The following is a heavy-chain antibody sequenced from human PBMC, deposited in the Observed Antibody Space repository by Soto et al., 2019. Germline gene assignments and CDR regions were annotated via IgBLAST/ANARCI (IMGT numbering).Heavy chain of an antibody. CDR2: MSGSGDIT. Sequence: GGSLRLSCAASGFTFSDYAMNLVRQAPGKGLEWVSGMSGSGDITKYADSVKGRFTISRDNPKNTLYLQMNNLRGEDTAVYYCAKDRPVRPTRAGMGVDYWGQGTLVTVSS. V-gene: IGHV3-23*01. CDR3: AKDRPVRPTRAGMGVDY. CDR1: GFTFSDYA. J-gene: IGHJ4*02. D-gene: IGHD6-19*01.